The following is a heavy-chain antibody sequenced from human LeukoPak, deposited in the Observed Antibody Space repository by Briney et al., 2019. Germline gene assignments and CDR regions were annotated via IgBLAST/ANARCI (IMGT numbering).Heavy chain of an antibody. J-gene: IGHJ4*02. CDR3: ARGRYCSSTSCSYFDY. Sequence: GGSLRLSCAASGFTFSSYAMHWVRQAPGKGLEYVSAISCNGGSTYYANSVKGRFTISRDNSKNTLYLQMGSLRAEDMAVYYCARGRYCSSTSCSYFDYWGQGTLVTVSS. D-gene: IGHD2-2*01. V-gene: IGHV3-64*01. CDR1: GFTFSSYA. CDR2: ISCNGGST.